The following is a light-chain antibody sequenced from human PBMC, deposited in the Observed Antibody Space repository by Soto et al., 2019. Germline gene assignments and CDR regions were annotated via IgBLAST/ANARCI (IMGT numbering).Light chain of an antibody. J-gene: IGLJ1*01. CDR2: EVT. CDR3: SSTYARSNVFV. CDR1: RSDVGGYNY. V-gene: IGLV2-8*01. Sequence: QSVLTQPPSASGSLGQSVTISCTGTRSDVGGYNYVSWYQQHPGKAPKLLLYEVTKRPSGVPDRFSGSKSGNTAPLTVSNLQAEDEAPYHRSSTYARSNVFVFGPGTNVTVL.